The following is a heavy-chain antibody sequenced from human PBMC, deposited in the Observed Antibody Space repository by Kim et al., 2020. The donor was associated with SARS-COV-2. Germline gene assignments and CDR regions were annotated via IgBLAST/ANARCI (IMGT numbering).Heavy chain of an antibody. CDR3: VRDGGYYYDISDTSAYRGGYFDY. D-gene: IGHD1-26*01. CDR1: GFAFSSYT. CDR2: ISAHSLYT. V-gene: IGHV3-21*01. J-gene: IGHJ4*02. Sequence: GGSLRLSCAASGFAFSSYTMNWVRQAPGKGLEWVSSISAHSLYTYYADSLKGRFTISRDNAGNSLYLHMDSLRAEDTAVYYCVRDGGYYYDISDTSAYRGGYFDYWGQGTLVTVSS.